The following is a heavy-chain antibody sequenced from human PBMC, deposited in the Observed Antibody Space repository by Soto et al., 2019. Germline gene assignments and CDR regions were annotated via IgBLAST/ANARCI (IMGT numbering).Heavy chain of an antibody. CDR2: IYYSGST. V-gene: IGHV4-39*01. CDR1: GGSISSSSYY. D-gene: IGHD6-6*01. J-gene: IGHJ4*02. Sequence: PSETLSLTCTVSGGSISSSSYYWVWIRQPPGKGLELIGSIYYSGSTYYNPSLKSRVTISVDTSKNQFSLKLSSVTAADTAVYYCARRGSSSSRGYFDYWGQGTLVTVSS. CDR3: ARRGSSSSRGYFDY.